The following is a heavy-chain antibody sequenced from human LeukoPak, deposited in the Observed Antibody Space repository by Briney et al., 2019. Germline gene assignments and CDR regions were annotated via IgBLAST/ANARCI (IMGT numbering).Heavy chain of an antibody. J-gene: IGHJ5*02. V-gene: IGHV3-23*01. Sequence: GGSLRLSCAASGFTFSSYAMSWVRQAPGKGLEWVSAISGSGGSTYYVDSVKGRFTISRDNSKNTLYLQMNSLRAEDTAVYYCAKESYSSRFVGLNWFDPWGHGTLVTVSS. CDR3: AKESYSSRFVGLNWFDP. CDR1: GFTFSSYA. CDR2: ISGSGGST. D-gene: IGHD6-13*01.